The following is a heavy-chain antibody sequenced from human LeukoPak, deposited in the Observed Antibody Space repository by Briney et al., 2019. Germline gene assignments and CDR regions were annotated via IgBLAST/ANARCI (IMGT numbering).Heavy chain of an antibody. J-gene: IGHJ6*03. CDR3: ARDLYGSRGDYMDV. D-gene: IGHD3-10*01. CDR2: INPNSGGT. Sequence: ASVKVSCKASGYTFTGYYMHWVRQAPGQGLEWMGWINPNSGGTNYAQKFQGRVTMTRDTSISTAYMELSRLRSDDTAVYYCARDLYGSRGDYMDVWGKGTTVTVSS. V-gene: IGHV1-2*02. CDR1: GYTFTGYY.